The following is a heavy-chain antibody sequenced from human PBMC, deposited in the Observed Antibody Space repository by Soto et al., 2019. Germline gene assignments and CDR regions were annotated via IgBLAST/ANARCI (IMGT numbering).Heavy chain of an antibody. CDR1: GFSLSTSGVG. J-gene: IGHJ4*02. CDR2: IYWDDDK. Sequence: QITLKESGPTLVKPTQTLTLTCTFSGFSLSTSGVGVGWIRQPPGKALEWLALIYWDDDKRYSPSLKSRLNITKDTSKYHVVLTRTTMDPVDTGTYYDAHRPGDYFDYWGQGTLVTVS. CDR3: AHRPGDYFDY. V-gene: IGHV2-5*02.